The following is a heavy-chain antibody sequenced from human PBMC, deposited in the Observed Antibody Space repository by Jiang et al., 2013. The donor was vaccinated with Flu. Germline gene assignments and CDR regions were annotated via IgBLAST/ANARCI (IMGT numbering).Heavy chain of an antibody. V-gene: IGHV4-4*02. Sequence: PGLVKPSGTLFLTCDVSGDSVTNSNWWTWVRQSPERGLEWIGEIFHTAKTNYNPSLQSRLTLSVDQSRNQFSLNLTSVTAADTAIYYCAREDRISRGGGFDAWGQGILVIVSS. CDR1: GDSVTNSNW. J-gene: IGHJ5*02. CDR2: IFHTAKT. D-gene: IGHD2-21*01. CDR3: AREDRISRGGGFDA.